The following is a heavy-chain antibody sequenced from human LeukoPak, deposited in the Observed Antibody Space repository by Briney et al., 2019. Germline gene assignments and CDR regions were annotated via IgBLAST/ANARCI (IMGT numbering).Heavy chain of an antibody. D-gene: IGHD2-8*01. CDR3: ARENGHFDY. V-gene: IGHV3-33*01. CDR1: GFTLSSYG. CDR2: IWYDGSNK. Sequence: GGSLRLSCTASGFTLSSYGMHWVRQAPGKGLEWVGVIWYDGSNKEYADSVKGRFTISRDNSKNTLYLEMNSLRAEDTAVYYCARENGHFDYWGQGTLVTVSS. J-gene: IGHJ4*02.